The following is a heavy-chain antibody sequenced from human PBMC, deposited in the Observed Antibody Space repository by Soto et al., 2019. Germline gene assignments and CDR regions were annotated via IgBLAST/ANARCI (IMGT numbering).Heavy chain of an antibody. Sequence: QVQLVQSGAEVKKPGSSVKVSCKASGGTFSSYAISWVRQAPGQGLEWMGGIIPIFGTANYAQKFQGRAKITADASKSTAYMELSSLRSEDTGVYYCARDPEGIAVAGTWVDSWGQGTLVTVSS. CDR1: GGTFSSYA. V-gene: IGHV1-69*12. CDR2: IIPIFGTA. CDR3: ARDPEGIAVAGTWVDS. J-gene: IGHJ4*02. D-gene: IGHD6-19*01.